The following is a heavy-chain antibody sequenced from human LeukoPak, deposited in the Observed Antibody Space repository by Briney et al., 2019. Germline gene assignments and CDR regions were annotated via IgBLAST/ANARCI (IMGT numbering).Heavy chain of an antibody. CDR1: GFTFGDYA. CDR2: IRSKAYGGTT. V-gene: IGHV3-49*03. Sequence: GGSLRLSCTASGFTFGDYAMSWFRQAPGKGLEWVGFIRSKAYGGTTEYAASVKGRFTISRDDSKSIAYLQMNSLKTEDTAVYYCTRDEWFGEFTVGYWGQGTLVTVAS. D-gene: IGHD3-10*01. CDR3: TRDEWFGEFTVGY. J-gene: IGHJ4*02.